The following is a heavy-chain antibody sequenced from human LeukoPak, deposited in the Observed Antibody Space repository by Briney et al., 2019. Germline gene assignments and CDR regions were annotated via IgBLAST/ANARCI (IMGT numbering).Heavy chain of an antibody. J-gene: IGHJ3*02. D-gene: IGHD2-15*01. Sequence: GGYLRLSCAASGFTSDDYGMSSLGQAPGKGVEWVSRIYWTGGSNAYVYCVKGRFTISRDNAKSSLYLQMNSLRAEDTALYYCARGERAASAFDIWGQGTMVTVSS. V-gene: IGHV3-20*04. CDR2: IYWTGGSN. CDR1: GFTSDDYG. CDR3: ARGERAASAFDI.